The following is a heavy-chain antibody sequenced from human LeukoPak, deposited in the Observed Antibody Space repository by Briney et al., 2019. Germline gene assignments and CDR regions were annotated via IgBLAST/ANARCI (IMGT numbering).Heavy chain of an antibody. D-gene: IGHD1/OR15-1a*01. CDR1: GYTFTDYY. V-gene: IGHV1-2*02. CDR2: INPTSGGT. J-gene: IGHJ3*01. Sequence: GASVKVSCKASGYTFTDYYIHWVRQAPGQGLEWVAWINPTSGGTNYAQKLQGRVTMTRDTSISTVYMELSRLTSDDTAVYYCAREFRTTTWSFDAFDLWGQGTMVTVSS. CDR3: AREFRTTTWSFDAFDL.